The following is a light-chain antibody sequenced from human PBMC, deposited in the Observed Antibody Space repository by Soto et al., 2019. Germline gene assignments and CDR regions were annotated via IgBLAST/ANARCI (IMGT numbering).Light chain of an antibody. J-gene: IGLJ2*01. CDR1: SSDVGSYNL. CDR3: CSYAGSSTLNVV. Sequence: QSVLTQPASVSGSPGQSITISCTGTSSDVGSYNLVSWYQQHPGKAPKLMIYEVSKRPSGVSNRFSGSKSGNTASLTISGLQAEDEADYYCCSYAGSSTLNVVFGGGTKLTVL. V-gene: IGLV2-23*02. CDR2: EVS.